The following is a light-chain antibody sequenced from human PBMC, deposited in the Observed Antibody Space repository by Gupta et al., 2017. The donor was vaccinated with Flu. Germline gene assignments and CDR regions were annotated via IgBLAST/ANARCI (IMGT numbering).Light chain of an antibody. V-gene: IGKV1-39*01. Sequence: DIQMTQSPSSLSASVGDRVTITCRASQSISSYLNWYQQKPEKAPKFLIYSASNLQSGVSSRFSGSGSGTDFTLTISSLQPEDFATYYCQQSYTTPLTFGGGTKVEIK. CDR3: QQSYTTPLT. CDR2: SAS. CDR1: QSISSY. J-gene: IGKJ4*01.